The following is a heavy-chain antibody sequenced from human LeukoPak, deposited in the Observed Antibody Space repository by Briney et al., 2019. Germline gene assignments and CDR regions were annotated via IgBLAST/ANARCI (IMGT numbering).Heavy chain of an antibody. CDR2: NYYSGST. J-gene: IGHJ4*02. V-gene: IGHV4-39*07. CDR3: AKYCSTTSCYYLDY. CDR1: GGSISSSSYY. D-gene: IGHD2-2*01. Sequence: SETLSLTCTVSGGSISSSSYYWDWIRQPPGKGLEWIGSNYYSGSTYYNPSLKSRVTISVDTSKNQFSLKLSSVTAADTAVYYCAKYCSTTSCYYLDYWGQGILVTVSS.